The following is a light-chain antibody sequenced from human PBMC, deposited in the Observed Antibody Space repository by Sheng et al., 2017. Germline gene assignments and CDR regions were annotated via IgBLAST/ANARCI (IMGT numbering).Light chain of an antibody. Sequence: DIQMTQSPSTLSASVGDRVIVTCRASQRISTSLAWYQQKPGKAPKLLISGASSLQAGVPSRFSGSGSGTTYTLTISSLQPEDFAVYYCHQYETTPPTFGQGTKLEVK. V-gene: IGKV1-5*01. CDR3: HQYETTPPT. CDR1: QRISTS. J-gene: IGKJ2*01. CDR2: GAS.